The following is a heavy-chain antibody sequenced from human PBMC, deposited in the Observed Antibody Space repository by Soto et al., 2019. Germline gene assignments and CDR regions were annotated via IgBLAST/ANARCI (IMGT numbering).Heavy chain of an antibody. CDR3: ARDGGIYCSSTSCPALYGMDV. D-gene: IGHD2-2*01. CDR2: IYYSGST. CDR1: GGSISSYY. Sequence: SETLSLTCTVSGGSISSYYWSWIRQPPGKGLEWIGYIYYSGSTNCNPSLKSRVTISVDTSKNQFSLKLSSVIAADTAVYYCARDGGIYCSSTSCPALYGMDVWGQGTTVTVSS. J-gene: IGHJ6*02. V-gene: IGHV4-59*01.